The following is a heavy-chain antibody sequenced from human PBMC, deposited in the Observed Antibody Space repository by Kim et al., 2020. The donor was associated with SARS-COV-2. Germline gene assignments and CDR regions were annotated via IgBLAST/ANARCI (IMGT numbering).Heavy chain of an antibody. V-gene: IGHV1-69*13. D-gene: IGHD3-9*01. CDR1: GGTFSSYA. Sequence: SVKVSCKASGGTFSSYAISWVRQAPGQGLEWMGGIIPIFGTANYAQKFQGRVTITADESTSTAYMELSSLRSEDTAVYYCARDPMSTGYPSGDYWGQGTLVTVSS. CDR3: ARDPMSTGYPSGDY. J-gene: IGHJ4*02. CDR2: IIPIFGTA.